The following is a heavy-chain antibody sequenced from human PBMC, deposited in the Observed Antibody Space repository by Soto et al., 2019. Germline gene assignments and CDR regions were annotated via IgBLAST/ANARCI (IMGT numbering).Heavy chain of an antibody. CDR2: IYYSGTT. J-gene: IGHJ1*01. D-gene: IGHD3-22*01. CDR1: GGSISSTNHY. V-gene: IGHV4-39*07. Sequence: SETLSLTCTVSGGSISSTNHYWGWIRQPPGKGLEWIGTIYYSGTTYYHPSLKSRVTISVDTSKKQFSLKLSSVTAADTAVYYCARVTGSSDYYYDGHGFQHWGQGTLVTVS. CDR3: ARVTGSSDYYYDGHGFQH.